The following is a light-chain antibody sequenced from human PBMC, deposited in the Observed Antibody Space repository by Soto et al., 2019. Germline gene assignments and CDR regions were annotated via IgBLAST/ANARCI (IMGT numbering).Light chain of an antibody. Sequence: QSALTQPASVSGSPGQSITISCTGTSSDVGGYNYVSWYQQHPGKAPKLMIYDVSNRPSGVSNRFPGSKSGNTASLTISGLQAEDEADYYCSSYTSSSTQVVFGGGTKLNVL. V-gene: IGLV2-14*01. CDR2: DVS. CDR3: SSYTSSSTQVV. J-gene: IGLJ2*01. CDR1: SSDVGGYNY.